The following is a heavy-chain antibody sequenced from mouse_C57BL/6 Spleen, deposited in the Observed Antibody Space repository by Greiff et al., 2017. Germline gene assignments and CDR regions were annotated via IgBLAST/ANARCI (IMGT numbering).Heavy chain of an antibody. CDR2: ISDGGSYT. CDR3: AFTVVDYYAMDY. V-gene: IGHV5-4*03. Sequence: EVKLMESGGGLVKPGGSLKLSCAASGFTFSSYAMSWVRQTPEKRLEWVATISDGGSYTYYPDNVKGRFTISRDNAKNNLYLQMSHLKSEDTAMYYCAFTVVDYYAMDYWGQGTSVTVSS. D-gene: IGHD1-1*01. CDR1: GFTFSSYA. J-gene: IGHJ4*01.